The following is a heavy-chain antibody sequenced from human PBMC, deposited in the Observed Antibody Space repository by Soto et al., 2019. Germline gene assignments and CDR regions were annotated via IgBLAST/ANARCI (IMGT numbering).Heavy chain of an antibody. J-gene: IGHJ4*02. D-gene: IGHD3-22*01. CDR3: AKGYPASGYYPFDY. CDR1: GFTFSSYA. Sequence: HPGGSLRLSCAASGFTFSSYAMSWVRQAPGKGLEWVSAISGSGGSTYYADSVEGRFTISRDNSKNTLYLQMNSLRAEDTAVYYCAKGYPASGYYPFDYWGQGTLVTVSS. V-gene: IGHV3-23*01. CDR2: ISGSGGST.